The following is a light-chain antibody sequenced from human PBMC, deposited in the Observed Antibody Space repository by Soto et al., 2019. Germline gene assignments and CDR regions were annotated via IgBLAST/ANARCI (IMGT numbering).Light chain of an antibody. V-gene: IGKV3-15*01. CDR1: QSVRSN. CDR2: GAS. CDR3: QEYNYWPLLT. Sequence: EIVMTQSPATLSVSPGERATLSCRASQSVRSNLAWYQQKPGQAPRLLIYGASTRATGIPARFSGSWSGTEFTLTISSLQSEDFAVYHCQEYNYWPLLTFGGGTKVEIK. J-gene: IGKJ4*01.